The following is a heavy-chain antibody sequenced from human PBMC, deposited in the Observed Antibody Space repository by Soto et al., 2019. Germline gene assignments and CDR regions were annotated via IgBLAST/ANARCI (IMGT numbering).Heavy chain of an antibody. D-gene: IGHD5-12*01. J-gene: IGHJ4*02. Sequence: EVQLVESGGGLVQPGGSLRLSCAASGFTVSSNYMSWVRQAPGKGLEWVSVIYSGGSTYYADSVKGRFTISRDNSKNTLYLQMNSLRAEVTAVYYCASSLRRGGYDSPGIDYWGQGTLVTVSS. V-gene: IGHV3-66*01. CDR1: GFTVSSNY. CDR3: ASSLRRGGYDSPGIDY. CDR2: IYSGGST.